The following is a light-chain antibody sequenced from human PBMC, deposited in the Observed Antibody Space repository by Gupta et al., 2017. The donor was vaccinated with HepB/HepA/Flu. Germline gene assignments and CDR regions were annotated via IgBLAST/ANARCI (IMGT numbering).Light chain of an antibody. V-gene: IGLV1-40*01. Sequence: SVLTPTPPVSGSPGQRVTISCTGRNSNIVAAYDVHLYQQLPRTAPNPLIHGNCNRPEGAPGLFSGSKSGTSASLAITGLQAVEVADYYCQSYDKSLSGRVVFGGGTKLTVL. CDR2: GNC. CDR3: QSYDKSLSGRVV. J-gene: IGLJ3*02. CDR1: NSNIVAAYD.